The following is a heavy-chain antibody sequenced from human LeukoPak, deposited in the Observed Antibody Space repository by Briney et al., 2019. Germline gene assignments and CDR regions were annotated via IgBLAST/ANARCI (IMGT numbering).Heavy chain of an antibody. Sequence: GASVKVSCKASGYLFSNYGLFWVRQAPGQGLEWMGWISGDNRNIKYAEKFQGRVTMTTDTLTTTAYMELRSLRSDDTAIYYCARYRLPDYYYYFMDVWGSGTSVTVSS. CDR2: ISGDNRNI. CDR1: GYLFSNYG. J-gene: IGHJ6*03. D-gene: IGHD1-14*01. CDR3: ARYRLPDYYYYFMDV. V-gene: IGHV1-18*01.